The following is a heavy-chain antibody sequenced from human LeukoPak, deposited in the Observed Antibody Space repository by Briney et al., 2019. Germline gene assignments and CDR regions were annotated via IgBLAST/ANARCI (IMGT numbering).Heavy chain of an antibody. Sequence: SETLSLTCTVSGYSISTGYYWDWIRQPPGKGLECIVTFYHGGSTYYNPSLKSRVTISVDTSKNQFSLNLTSVTAADTAVYYCARLYGNYQNYFDYWGQGTLVTVSS. CDR2: FYHGGST. D-gene: IGHD1-7*01. J-gene: IGHJ4*02. CDR3: ARLYGNYQNYFDY. CDR1: GYSISTGYY. V-gene: IGHV4-38-2*02.